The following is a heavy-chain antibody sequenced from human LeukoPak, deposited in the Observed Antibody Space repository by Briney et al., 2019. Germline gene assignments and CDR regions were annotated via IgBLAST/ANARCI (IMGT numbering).Heavy chain of an antibody. CDR3: AKSPEEYSSSWYYY. V-gene: IGHV3-23*01. D-gene: IGHD6-13*01. CDR2: ISGSGGST. J-gene: IGHJ4*02. CDR1: GFTVSNNY. Sequence: GGSLRLSCAASGFTVSNNYMSWVRQAPGKGLEWVSAISGSGGSTYYADSVKGRFTISRDNSKNTLYLQMNSLRAEDTAVYYCAKSPEEYSSSWYYYWGQGTLVTVSS.